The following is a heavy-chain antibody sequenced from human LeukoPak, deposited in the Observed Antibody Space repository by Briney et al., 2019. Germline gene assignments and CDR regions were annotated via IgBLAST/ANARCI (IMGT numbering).Heavy chain of an antibody. CDR3: ARDPEGYSYGAHFDY. D-gene: IGHD5-18*01. CDR2: ISSSSSYI. J-gene: IGHJ4*02. Sequence: GGSLRLSCAASGFTFSSYSMNWVRQAPGKGLEWVSSISSSSSYIYYADSVKGRFTISRDNAKNSLYLQMNSLRAEDTAVYYCARDPEGYSYGAHFDYCGQGTLVTVSS. CDR1: GFTFSSYS. V-gene: IGHV3-21*01.